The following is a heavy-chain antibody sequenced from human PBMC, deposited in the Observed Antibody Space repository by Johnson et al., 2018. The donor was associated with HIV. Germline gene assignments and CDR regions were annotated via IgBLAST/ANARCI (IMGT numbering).Heavy chain of an antibody. D-gene: IGHD3-10*01. Sequence: VQLVESGGGVVQPGRSLRLSCAGSGFSFSTYAMHWVRQAPGKGLEYVSAISRDGYNTFYADSVKDRFPIFRYNSKSTVYLQMCSLRVEDMAVYYCARHRRPSYYGSDSSRGSASDIWGQGTMVTVSS. CDR3: ARHRRPSYYGSDSSRGSASDI. CDR1: GFSFSTYA. J-gene: IGHJ3*02. V-gene: IGHV3-64*07. CDR2: ISRDGYNT.